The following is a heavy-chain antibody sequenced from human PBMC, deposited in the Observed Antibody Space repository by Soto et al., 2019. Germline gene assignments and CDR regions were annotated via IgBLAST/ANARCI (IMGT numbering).Heavy chain of an antibody. V-gene: IGHV3-7*05. CDR2: IKQDGSEK. D-gene: IGHD3-10*01. Sequence: GGSLRLSCAASGFTFSSYWMSWVRQAPGKGLEWVANIKQDGSEKYYVDSVKGRFTISRDNAKNSLYLQMNSLRAEDTAVYYCARDDYYGSGSYSPNGYYYGMDVWGQGTTVTVSS. CDR3: ARDDYYGSGSYSPNGYYYGMDV. CDR1: GFTFSSYW. J-gene: IGHJ6*02.